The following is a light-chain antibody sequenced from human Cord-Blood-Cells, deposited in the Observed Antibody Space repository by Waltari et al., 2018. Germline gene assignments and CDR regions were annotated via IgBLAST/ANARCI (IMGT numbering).Light chain of an antibody. J-gene: IGLJ3*02. CDR3: SSYTSSSPWV. CDR2: DVS. Sequence: QAALTQPAPVSGSPGQSITISCTGTSSAVGGYNYVSWYQQHPSKAPKLMIYDVSKRPSGVSNRFSGSTSGNTASLTISGLQAEDEADYYCSSYTSSSPWVFGGGTKLTVL. CDR1: SSAVGGYNY. V-gene: IGLV2-14*01.